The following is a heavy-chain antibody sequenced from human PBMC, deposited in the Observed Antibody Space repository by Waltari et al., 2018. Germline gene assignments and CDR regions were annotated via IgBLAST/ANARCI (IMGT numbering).Heavy chain of an antibody. CDR2: IDNYNGHT. CDR1: GYSFIDYV. CDR3: ARDKDFSFYYYMDV. Sequence: QVQVVQSGPEVKKPGASVKVSCKASGYSFIDYVIIWVRQAPGQGLEWMGRIDNYNGHTKYAKKFQGRVTMTTDTSTSTAYMELRSLTSDDTAVYYCARDKDFSFYYYMDVWGEGTTVTVSS. J-gene: IGHJ6*03. D-gene: IGHD3-3*01. V-gene: IGHV1-18*01.